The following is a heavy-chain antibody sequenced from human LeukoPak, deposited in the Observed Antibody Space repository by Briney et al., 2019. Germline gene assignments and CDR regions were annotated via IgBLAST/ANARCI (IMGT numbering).Heavy chain of an antibody. Sequence: GASVKVSCKASGGTFSSYAISWVRQAPGQGLEWMGGIIPIFGTANYAQKFQGRVTITTDESTSTAYMELSCLRSEDTAVYYCAFGYSNYFGYYYYYMDVWGKGTTVTVSS. CDR2: IIPIFGTA. V-gene: IGHV1-69*05. CDR3: AFGYSNYFGYYYYYMDV. J-gene: IGHJ6*03. D-gene: IGHD4-11*01. CDR1: GGTFSSYA.